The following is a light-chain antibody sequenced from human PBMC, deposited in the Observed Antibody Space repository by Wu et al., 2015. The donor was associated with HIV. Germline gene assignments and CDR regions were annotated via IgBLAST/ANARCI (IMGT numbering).Light chain of an antibody. CDR1: QSVSSSY. Sequence: EIVLTQSPGTLSVSPGERVTLSCRASQSVSSSYLAWYQQKRGQAPRLLIYGASNRATGIPDRFSGSGSGTDFTLTISRLEPEDFAVYYCQQYHNWPSFGGGTKVEIK. J-gene: IGKJ4*01. CDR2: GAS. CDR3: QQYHNWPS. V-gene: IGKV3-20*01.